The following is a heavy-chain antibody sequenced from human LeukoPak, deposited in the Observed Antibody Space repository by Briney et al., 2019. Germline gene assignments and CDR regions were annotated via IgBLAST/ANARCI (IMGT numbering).Heavy chain of an antibody. Sequence: GGSLRLSRAASGFTFSSYSMNWVRQAPGKGLEWVSSISSSSSYIYYADSVKGRFTISRDNAKNSLYLQMNSLRAEDTAVYYCAREDYYDSSGKDYWGQGTLVTVSS. D-gene: IGHD3-22*01. CDR2: ISSSSSYI. J-gene: IGHJ4*02. CDR1: GFTFSSYS. CDR3: AREDYYDSSGKDY. V-gene: IGHV3-21*01.